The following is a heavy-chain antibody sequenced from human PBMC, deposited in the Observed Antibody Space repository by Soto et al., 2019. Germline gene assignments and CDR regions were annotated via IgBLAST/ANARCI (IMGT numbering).Heavy chain of an antibody. J-gene: IGHJ6*02. CDR3: AGVGYSYGPLTAEDYYYGMDV. CDR2: IYYSGST. CDR1: GGSISSSSYY. D-gene: IGHD5-18*01. V-gene: IGHV4-39*01. Sequence: QLQLQESGPGLVKPSETLSLTCTVSGGSISSSSYYWGWIRQPPGKGLEWIGGIYYSGSTYYNPSLKSRVTISVDTSKNQFSLKLSSVTAADTAVYYCAGVGYSYGPLTAEDYYYGMDVWGQGTTVTVSS.